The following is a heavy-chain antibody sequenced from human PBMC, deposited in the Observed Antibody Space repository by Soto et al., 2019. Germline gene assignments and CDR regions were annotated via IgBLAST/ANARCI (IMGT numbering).Heavy chain of an antibody. J-gene: IGHJ5*02. Sequence: PXGSLRLSCAASGVPFNTYWMHWVRQAPGEGLVWVSRINAVGSGTTYADSVKGRFTVSRGNANNMLYLQMNSLRAEDTAVYYCAILSLGFDHWGQGTLVTVSS. D-gene: IGHD3-16*01. CDR2: INAVGSGT. CDR3: AILSLGFDH. V-gene: IGHV3-74*01. CDR1: GVPFNTYW.